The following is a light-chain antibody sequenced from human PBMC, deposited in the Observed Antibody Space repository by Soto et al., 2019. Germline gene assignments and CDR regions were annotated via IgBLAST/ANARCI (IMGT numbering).Light chain of an antibody. CDR2: GAS. V-gene: IGKV3-15*01. Sequence: EIMVTPFPATPVGYSGGRGTLSFPGSQSITSSLAWYQQKPGQAPRLLVYGASNRATGIPHRFSGSGSGTEFTLTISRLQPEDFAVYYCQKYNNWPPWTFGQGTKVDIK. CDR1: QSITSS. J-gene: IGKJ1*01. CDR3: QKYNNWPPWT.